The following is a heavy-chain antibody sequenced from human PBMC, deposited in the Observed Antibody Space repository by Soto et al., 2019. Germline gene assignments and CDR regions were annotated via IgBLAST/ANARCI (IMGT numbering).Heavy chain of an antibody. V-gene: IGHV2-5*01. D-gene: IGHD3-10*01. CDR1: GFSLTTGVG. Sequence: SGPTLVNPTQTLTLTCSFSGFSLTTGVGVGRIRQPPGKALEWLAIIYWNDEKLYNPSLKTRLTITKDTSKNQVVLTVTDMDPVDTATYYCAHRVNMARGPYNYFGPWGQGTLVTVSS. CDR3: AHRVNMARGPYNYFGP. J-gene: IGHJ5*02. CDR2: IYWNDEK.